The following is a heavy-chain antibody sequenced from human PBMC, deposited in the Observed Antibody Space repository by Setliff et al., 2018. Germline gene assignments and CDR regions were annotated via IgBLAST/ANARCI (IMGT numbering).Heavy chain of an antibody. V-gene: IGHV4-39*01. CDR3: ARRQYYDSSGYYYEPPLPFDY. CDR2: IYYSGST. J-gene: IGHJ4*02. D-gene: IGHD3-22*01. Sequence: SETLSLTCTVSGGSISSNNYYGGWIRQPPGKGLEWIGSIYYSGSTYYNPSLKSRVTISVDTSKNQFSLKLSSVTGADTAVYYCARRQYYDSSGYYYEPPLPFDYWGQGTLGTVS. CDR1: GGSISSNNYY.